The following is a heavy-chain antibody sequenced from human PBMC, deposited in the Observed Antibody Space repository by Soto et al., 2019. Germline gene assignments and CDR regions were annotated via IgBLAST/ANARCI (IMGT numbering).Heavy chain of an antibody. V-gene: IGHV4-38-2*02. Sequence: SEILSLTCTVSGDSISSGSYWGWIRQPPGEGPEWIASIYHGGTTFYNPSLKSRISISVDTSKNQFSLRLTSVTAADTATYYCARVHVMVVAGSTFDYWGRGTLVTVSS. J-gene: IGHJ4*03. D-gene: IGHD6-19*01. CDR2: IYHGGTT. CDR3: ARVHVMVVAGSTFDY. CDR1: GDSISSGSY.